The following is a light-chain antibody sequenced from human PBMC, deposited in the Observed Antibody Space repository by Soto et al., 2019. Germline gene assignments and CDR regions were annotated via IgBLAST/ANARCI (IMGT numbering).Light chain of an antibody. V-gene: IGLV2-14*01. CDR3: SSYTSSSTSV. CDR1: SRDVGGYNY. J-gene: IGLJ1*01. Sequence: SVVTQADWVSESPGQSTSISCTGTSRDVGGYNYVSWYQQHPGEVPRLVIYEVSNRPSGVSTRFSGSKSGNTASLTISGLLAEDEADYYCSSYTSSSTSVFGTGTKVTVL. CDR2: EVS.